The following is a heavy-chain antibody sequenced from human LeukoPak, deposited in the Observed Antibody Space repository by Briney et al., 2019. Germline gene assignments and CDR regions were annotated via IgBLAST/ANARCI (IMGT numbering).Heavy chain of an antibody. Sequence: GASVKVSCKASGYTFTNYGISWVRQAPGQGLEWMGWISAYNGDTNYAQKLQGRVTMTTDTSTSTAYMELRSLRSDDTAVYYCAVRNRSSWSPFDSWGQGILVTVSS. V-gene: IGHV1-18*01. D-gene: IGHD6-13*01. CDR3: AVRNRSSWSPFDS. J-gene: IGHJ4*02. CDR2: ISAYNGDT. CDR1: GYTFTNYG.